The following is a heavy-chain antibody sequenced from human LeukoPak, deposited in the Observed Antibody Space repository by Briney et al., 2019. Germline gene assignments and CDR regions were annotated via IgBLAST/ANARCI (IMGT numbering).Heavy chain of an antibody. D-gene: IGHD2/OR15-2a*01. CDR1: GYTFTGYY. CDR2: INPDSGGT. J-gene: IGHJ4*02. V-gene: IGHV1-2*02. Sequence: ASVKVSCKASGYTFTGYYMHWVRQTPGQGLEWMGWINPDSGGTNYPQKFQGRVTMTRDTSISTAYVELNRLRSDDTAMYYCGPSNNYFFFDYWGQGTLVTVSS. CDR3: GPSNNYFFFDY.